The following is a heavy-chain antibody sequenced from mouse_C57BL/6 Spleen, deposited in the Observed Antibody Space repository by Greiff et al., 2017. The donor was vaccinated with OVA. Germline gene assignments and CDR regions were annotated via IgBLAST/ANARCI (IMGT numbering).Heavy chain of an antibody. CDR2: ISDGGSYT. J-gene: IGHJ3*01. CDR3: ASDLYYGYTVAY. Sequence: EVKVVESGGGLVKPGGSLKLSCAASGFTFSSYAMSWVRQTPEKRLEWVATISDGGSYTYYPDTVKGRFTISSDNAKNNLYLQMSHLKAEDTAMYDCASDLYYGYTVAYWGQGTLVTVSA. V-gene: IGHV5-4*03. D-gene: IGHD2-2*01. CDR1: GFTFSSYA.